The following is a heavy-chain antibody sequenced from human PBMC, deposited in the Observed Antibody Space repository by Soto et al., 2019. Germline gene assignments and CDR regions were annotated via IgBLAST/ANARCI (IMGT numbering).Heavy chain of an antibody. Sequence: EVQLVESGGGLVQPGGSLRLSCVASGIPVSSNYMTWVRQAPGKGLEWVSVLHSGGDTYYANSVKGRFTISRHDSTNTLFRQMSSVTAEDAAVYYCARDGLSDYASRMDVWGQGTTVTVSS. J-gene: IGHJ6*02. V-gene: IGHV3-53*04. CDR3: ARDGLSDYASRMDV. CDR1: GIPVSSNY. D-gene: IGHD2-2*01. CDR2: LHSGGDT.